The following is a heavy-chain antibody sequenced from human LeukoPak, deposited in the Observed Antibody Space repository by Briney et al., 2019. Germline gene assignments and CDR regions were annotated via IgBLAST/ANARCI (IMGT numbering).Heavy chain of an antibody. CDR1: GFTFSDYY. V-gene: IGHV3-11*05. D-gene: IGHD2-2*01. CDR2: ISSSSSYT. J-gene: IGHJ4*02. Sequence: GGSLRLPCAASGFTFSDYYMSWVRQAPGKGLEWVSYISSSSSYTNYADSVKGRFTIARDNAKNSLYLQMNSLRAEDTAVYYCARDGRTSSHFDCWGQGTLVTVSP. CDR3: ARDGRTSSHFDC.